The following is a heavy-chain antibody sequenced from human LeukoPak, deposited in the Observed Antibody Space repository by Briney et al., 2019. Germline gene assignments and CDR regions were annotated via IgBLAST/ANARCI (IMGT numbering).Heavy chain of an antibody. J-gene: IGHJ4*02. CDR1: GFTFDDYA. D-gene: IGHD4-23*01. Sequence: GGSLRLSCAASGFTFDDYAMHRVRQAPGKGLEWVSLISGDGGGTHNADSMKGRFTISRDNSKNSLYLQMNSLRTEDTALYYCAKDMSYGGKGYFDYWGQGTLVTVSS. CDR2: ISGDGGGT. V-gene: IGHV3-43*02. CDR3: AKDMSYGGKGYFDY.